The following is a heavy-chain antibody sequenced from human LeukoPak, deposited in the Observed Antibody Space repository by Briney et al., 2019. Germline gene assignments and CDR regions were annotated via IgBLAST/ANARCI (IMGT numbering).Heavy chain of an antibody. CDR1: GGSISSYY. Sequence: SETLSLTCTVSGGSISSYYWSWIRQPPGKGLEWIGYIYYSGSTNYNPSLKSRVTISVDTSKNQFSLKLSSVTAADAAVYYCARDPITGFDPWGQGTLVTVSS. CDR3: ARDPITGFDP. J-gene: IGHJ5*02. CDR2: IYYSGST. V-gene: IGHV4-59*01. D-gene: IGHD5-12*01.